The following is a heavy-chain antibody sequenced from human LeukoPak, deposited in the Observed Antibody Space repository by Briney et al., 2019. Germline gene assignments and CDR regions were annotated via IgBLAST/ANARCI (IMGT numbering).Heavy chain of an antibody. CDR1: GVSICSYT. D-gene: IGHD6-19*01. Sequence: PAETLSLTCTLSGVSICSYTSTCLRQPPGKGLEWIGYNSYSGNTNYNASLKSRVTISLDMSKNQFSLNLISVTAADTAVYYCASAGSDWSFLFWGQGTLVTVSS. CDR3: ASAGSDWSFLF. V-gene: IGHV4-59*01. CDR2: NSYSGNT. J-gene: IGHJ4*02.